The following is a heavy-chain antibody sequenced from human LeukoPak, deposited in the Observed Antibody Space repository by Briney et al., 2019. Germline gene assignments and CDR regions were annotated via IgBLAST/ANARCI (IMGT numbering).Heavy chain of an antibody. Sequence: ASVKVSCKASGYTFTGYYMHWVRQAPGQGLEWMGRINPNSGGTNYAQEFQGRVTMTRDTSISTAYMELSRLRSDDTAVYYCARDFYAGWLFEYFQHWGQGTLVTVSS. V-gene: IGHV1-2*06. CDR2: INPNSGGT. J-gene: IGHJ1*01. CDR3: ARDFYAGWLFEYFQH. CDR1: GYTFTGYY. D-gene: IGHD3-22*01.